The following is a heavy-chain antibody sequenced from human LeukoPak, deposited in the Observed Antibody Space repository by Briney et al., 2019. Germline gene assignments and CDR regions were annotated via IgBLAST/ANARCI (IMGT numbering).Heavy chain of an antibody. CDR1: GFTVSSNY. D-gene: IGHD3-3*01. J-gene: IGHJ6*02. CDR3: ASTQPQGIRFLYYYYGMDV. Sequence: GGSLRLSCAASGFTVSSNYMSWVRQAPGKGLEWVSVIYSGGNTYYAASVKGRFTISRDNSKNTLYLQMNSLRAEDTAVYYCASTQPQGIRFLYYYYGMDVWGQGTTVTVSS. CDR2: IYSGGNT. V-gene: IGHV3-66*01.